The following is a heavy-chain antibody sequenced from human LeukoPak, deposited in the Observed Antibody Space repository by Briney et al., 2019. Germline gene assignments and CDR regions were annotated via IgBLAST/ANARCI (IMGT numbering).Heavy chain of an antibody. D-gene: IGHD5-24*01. J-gene: IGHJ6*03. V-gene: IGHV4-4*09. Sequence: SETLSLTCTVSGGSISSYYWSWIRQPPGKGLEWIGYIYTSGSTNYNPSLKSRVTISVDTSKNQFSLKLSSVTAADTAVYYCASTIGPAYYYYYMDVWGKGTTVTVSS. CDR1: GGSISSYY. CDR2: IYTSGST. CDR3: ASTIGPAYYYYYMDV.